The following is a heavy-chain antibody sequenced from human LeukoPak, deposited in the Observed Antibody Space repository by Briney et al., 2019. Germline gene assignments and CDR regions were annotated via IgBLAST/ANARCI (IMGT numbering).Heavy chain of an antibody. CDR2: ISSSGSTI. Sequence: GGSLRLYCAASGFTFSDYYMSWIRQAPGKGLDWVSYISSSGSTIYYADSVKGRFTISRDNAKNSLYLQMNSLRAEDTAVYYCARDRRAKTTVVTVDWFDPWGQGTLVTVSS. D-gene: IGHD4-23*01. CDR1: GFTFSDYY. CDR3: ARDRRAKTTVVTVDWFDP. V-gene: IGHV3-11*01. J-gene: IGHJ5*02.